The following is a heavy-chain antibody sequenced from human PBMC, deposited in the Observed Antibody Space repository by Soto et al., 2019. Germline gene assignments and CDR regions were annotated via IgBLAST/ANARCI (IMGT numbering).Heavy chain of an antibody. Sequence: QVQLQESGPGLVKPSQTLSLTCTVSGGSISSGGYYWSWLRQHPGKGLEWIGYIHYSGSTYYNPSLKSLVTITVDTSNNQFSLELSSVTAADTAVYYCARSSQATVNTFDYWGQRNLVNVSS. CDR1: GGSISSGGYY. D-gene: IGHD1-26*01. CDR2: IHYSGST. J-gene: IGHJ4*02. CDR3: ARSSQATVNTFDY. V-gene: IGHV4-31*01.